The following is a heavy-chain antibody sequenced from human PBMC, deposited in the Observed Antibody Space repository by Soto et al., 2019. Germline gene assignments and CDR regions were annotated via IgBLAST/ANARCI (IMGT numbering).Heavy chain of an antibody. V-gene: IGHV4-39*01. CDR3: ASAYDSSGYHYRWFDP. CDR1: GGSISTSTYY. D-gene: IGHD3-22*01. CDR2: IYYSGSS. J-gene: IGHJ5*02. Sequence: QLQLQESGPGLVKPSETLSLTCSVSGGSISTSTYYWGWIRQPPGKGLEWIGSIYYSGSSYYNPSLKSRVTISLDTSKNQFSLKLRSVTAADTAVYHCASAYDSSGYHYRWFDPWGQGTLVTVSS.